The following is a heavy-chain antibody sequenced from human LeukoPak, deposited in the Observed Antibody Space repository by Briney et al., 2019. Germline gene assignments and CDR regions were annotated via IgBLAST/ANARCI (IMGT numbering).Heavy chain of an antibody. CDR1: GFTFSSYA. CDR2: ISYDGSNK. Sequence: GGSLRLSCAASGFTFSSYAMHWVRQAPGKGLEWVAAISYDGSNKYYADSVKGRFTISRDYSKNTLYLEMNSLRAEDTAVYYCARESVHYDILTGYFDYWGQGTLVTVSS. D-gene: IGHD3-9*01. CDR3: ARESVHYDILTGYFDY. J-gene: IGHJ4*02. V-gene: IGHV3-30*04.